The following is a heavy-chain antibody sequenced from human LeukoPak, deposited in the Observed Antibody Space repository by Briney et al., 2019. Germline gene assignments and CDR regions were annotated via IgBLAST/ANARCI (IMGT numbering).Heavy chain of an antibody. CDR2: IWYDGSNK. CDR3: AKAQFGITGDALRWLYYFDY. D-gene: IGHD7-27*01. CDR1: GFIFSSYG. V-gene: IGHV3-33*06. Sequence: PGGSLRLSCAASGFIFSSYGMHWVRQAPGKGLEWVAVIWYDGSNKYYADSVKGRFTISRDNSKKTLYLQMNSLRAEDTALYYCAKAQFGITGDALRWLYYFDYWGQGTLVTVSS. J-gene: IGHJ4*02.